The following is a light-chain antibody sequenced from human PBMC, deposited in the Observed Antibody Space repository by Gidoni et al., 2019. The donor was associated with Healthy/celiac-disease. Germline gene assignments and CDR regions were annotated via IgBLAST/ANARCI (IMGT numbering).Light chain of an antibody. CDR3: QQYDNLPPYT. V-gene: IGKV1-33*01. CDR2: DAS. J-gene: IGKJ2*01. CDR1: QDISNY. Sequence: DIQIPQSPSSLSASVGDRVPITCQASQDISNYLNWYQQKPGKAPKLLIYDASNLETGVPSRFSGSGSGTDFTFTISSLQPEDIATYYCQQYDNLPPYTFGQGTKLEIK.